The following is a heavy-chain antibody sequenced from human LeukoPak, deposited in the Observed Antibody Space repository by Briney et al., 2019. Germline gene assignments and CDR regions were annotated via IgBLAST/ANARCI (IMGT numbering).Heavy chain of an antibody. V-gene: IGHV4-61*02. CDR2: IYTSGST. Sequence: SETLSLTCTVSGGSISSGSYYWSWIRQPAGKGLEWIGRIYTSGSTNYNPSLKSRVTISVDTSKNQFSLKLSSVTAADTAVYYCARHRIAARLPFDYWGQGTLVTVSS. J-gene: IGHJ4*02. CDR3: ARHRIAARLPFDY. CDR1: GGSISSGSYY. D-gene: IGHD6-6*01.